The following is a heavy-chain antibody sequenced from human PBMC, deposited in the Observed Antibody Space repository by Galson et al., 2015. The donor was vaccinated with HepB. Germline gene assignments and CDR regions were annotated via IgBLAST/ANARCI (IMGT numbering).Heavy chain of an antibody. CDR1: GGSFSGYY. V-gene: IGHV4-34*01. CDR2: INHSGST. Sequence: LSLTCAVYGGSFSGYYWSWIRQPPGKGLEWIGEINHSGSTNYNPSLKSRVTISVDTSKNQFSLKLSSVTAADTAVYYCARGAWGTMVRGVITFDYWGQGTLVTVSS. J-gene: IGHJ4*02. D-gene: IGHD3-10*01. CDR3: ARGAWGTMVRGVITFDY.